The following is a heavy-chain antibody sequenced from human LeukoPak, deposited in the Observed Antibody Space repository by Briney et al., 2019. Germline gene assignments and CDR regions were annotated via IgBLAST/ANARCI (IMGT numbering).Heavy chain of an antibody. CDR3: ARQIYDFWSPLPSDY. V-gene: IGHV3-21*01. D-gene: IGHD3-3*01. CDR2: ISSSSSDI. J-gene: IGHJ4*02. Sequence: AGGSLRLSCAASGFTFSSYSMNWVRQAPGKGLEWVSSISSSSSDIKYADSLKGRFTISRDNAKNSLYLQMNSLRAEDTAVYYCARQIYDFWSPLPSDYWGQGTLVTVSS. CDR1: GFTFSSYS.